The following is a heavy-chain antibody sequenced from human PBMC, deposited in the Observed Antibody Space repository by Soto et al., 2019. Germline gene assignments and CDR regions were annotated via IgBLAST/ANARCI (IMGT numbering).Heavy chain of an antibody. CDR1: GFTFSAYN. D-gene: IGHD5-18*01. Sequence: GGSLRLSCAASGFTFSAYNMNWVRQAPGKGLEWVSSISSGRNYVYYADSVKGRFTISRDNAKKSVYLQMNSLTAGDTAVYYCARGYGTAAGDYWGQGTLVTVSS. V-gene: IGHV3-21*01. J-gene: IGHJ4*02. CDR3: ARGYGTAAGDY. CDR2: ISSGRNYV.